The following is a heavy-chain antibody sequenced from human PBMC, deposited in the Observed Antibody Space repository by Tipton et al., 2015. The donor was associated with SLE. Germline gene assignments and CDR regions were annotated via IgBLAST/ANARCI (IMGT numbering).Heavy chain of an antibody. Sequence: TLSLTCTVSGGSIGSGSYYWSWIRQLPGKGLEWIGYIYYSGSTYYNPSLKSRVTISLDTAKNQFSLRLGSVTAADTAVYYCARNQYGSPSPDVWGKGTTVTVSS. D-gene: IGHD6-6*01. CDR2: IYYSGST. CDR3: ARNQYGSPSPDV. CDR1: GGSIGSGSYY. V-gene: IGHV4-30-4*08. J-gene: IGHJ6*04.